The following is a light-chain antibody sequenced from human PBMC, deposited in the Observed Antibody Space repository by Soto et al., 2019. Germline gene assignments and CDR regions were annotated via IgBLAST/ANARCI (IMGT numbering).Light chain of an antibody. J-gene: IGLJ1*01. Sequence: QSVLTQPPSVSEAPGQRVTISCTGSSSNIGAGYEAHWYQQLPGTAPKLLIYENNNRPSGVPDRFSGSKSGTSASLAITGLQAEDEAEYYCQSYDSSLSGCVFGAGTKVTVL. CDR1: SSNIGAGYE. V-gene: IGLV1-40*01. CDR3: QSYDSSLSGCV. CDR2: ENN.